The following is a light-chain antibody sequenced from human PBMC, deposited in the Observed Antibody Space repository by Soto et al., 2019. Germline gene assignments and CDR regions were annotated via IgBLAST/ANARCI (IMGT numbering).Light chain of an antibody. Sequence: DIQMTQSPSTLSASVGDRVTITCRASQSISSWLAWYQQKPGKATKLLIYDASSLESWVPSRFSGSGSGTEFTLTISSLQPDDFATYYCQQYNSYWTFGQGTKVEIK. CDR1: QSISSW. CDR2: DAS. V-gene: IGKV1-5*01. CDR3: QQYNSYWT. J-gene: IGKJ1*01.